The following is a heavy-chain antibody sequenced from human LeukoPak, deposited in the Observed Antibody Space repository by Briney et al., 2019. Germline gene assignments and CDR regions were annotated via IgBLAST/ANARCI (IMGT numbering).Heavy chain of an antibody. CDR3: AKGQGSSGWYGYYYYGMDV. D-gene: IGHD6-19*01. CDR1: GFTFSSYA. V-gene: IGHV3-23*01. CDR2: ISGSGGST. J-gene: IGHJ6*02. Sequence: GGSLRLSCAASGFTFSSYAMNWVRQAPGKGLEWVSTISGSGGSTYYADSVRGRFTISRDNSKNTLYLQMNSLRAEDTAVYYCAKGQGSSGWYGYYYYGMDVWGQGTTVTVSS.